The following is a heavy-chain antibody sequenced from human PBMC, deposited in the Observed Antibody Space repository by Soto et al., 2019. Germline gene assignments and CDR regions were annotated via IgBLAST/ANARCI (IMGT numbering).Heavy chain of an antibody. V-gene: IGHV3-30*18. CDR3: AKEITVAGDFDY. J-gene: IGHJ4*01. Sequence: WGSLRLSCVASGFTFRSYGIHWVRQAPGKGLEWVAVISYDGSNEYYADSVKGRFTISRDNSKNTLYLQMDSLRPEDTAVYYCAKEITVAGDFDYWGHGTLVTVPQ. CDR2: ISYDGSNE. CDR1: GFTFRSYG. D-gene: IGHD6-19*01.